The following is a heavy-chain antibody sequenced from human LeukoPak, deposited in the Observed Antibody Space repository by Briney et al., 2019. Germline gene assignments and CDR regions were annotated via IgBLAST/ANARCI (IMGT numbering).Heavy chain of an antibody. V-gene: IGHV3-7*01. CDR3: ASDCSSTSCYRRVDY. CDR2: IKQDGSEK. J-gene: IGHJ4*02. Sequence: PGRSLRLSCAASGFTFSSYWMSWVRQAPGKGLEWVANIKQDGSEKYYVDSVKGRFTISRDNAKNSLYLQMNSLRAEDAAVYYCASDCSSTSCYRRVDYWGQGTLVTVSS. D-gene: IGHD2-2*02. CDR1: GFTFSSYW.